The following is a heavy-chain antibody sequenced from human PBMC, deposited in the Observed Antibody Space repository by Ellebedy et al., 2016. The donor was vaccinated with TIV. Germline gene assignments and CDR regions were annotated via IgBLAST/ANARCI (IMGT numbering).Heavy chain of an antibody. CDR3: ARGGGGWYFDN. Sequence: MPSETLSLTCAVYGASLIGYQRSWIRLSPGKGLEWVGHICYCGSTSCNPSLKRRVTMSVDMSTSQFSLELASVLAADTAVYFCARGGGGWYFDNWGHGTLVTVTS. D-gene: IGHD6-19*01. CDR2: ICYCGST. CDR1: GASLIGYQ. J-gene: IGHJ4*01. V-gene: IGHV4-59*01.